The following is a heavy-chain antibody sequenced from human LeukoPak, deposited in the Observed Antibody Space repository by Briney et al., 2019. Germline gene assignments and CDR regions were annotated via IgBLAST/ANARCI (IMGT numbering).Heavy chain of an antibody. Sequence: GGSLRLSCAASGFTFSSYSMNWVRQAPGKGLEWVSSISSSSSYIYYADSVKGRFTISRDNAKNSLYLQMNSLRAEDTAAYYCARAALAAADDYWGQGTLVTVSS. J-gene: IGHJ4*02. CDR1: GFTFSSYS. CDR3: ARAALAAADDY. CDR2: ISSSSSYI. V-gene: IGHV3-21*01. D-gene: IGHD6-13*01.